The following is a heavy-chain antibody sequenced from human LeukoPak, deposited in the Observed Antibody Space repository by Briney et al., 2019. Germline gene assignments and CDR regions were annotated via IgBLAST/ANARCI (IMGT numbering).Heavy chain of an antibody. J-gene: IGHJ4*02. CDR1: GFTVSSNY. D-gene: IGHD4-17*01. CDR2: IYSGGST. V-gene: IGHV3-66*01. Sequence: GGSLRLSCAASGFTVSSNYMSWVRQAPGKGLEWVSVIYSGGSTYYADSVKGRFTISRDNSKNTLYLRMNSLRAEDTAVYYCARDPGDYYFDYWGQGTLVTVSS. CDR3: ARDPGDYYFDY.